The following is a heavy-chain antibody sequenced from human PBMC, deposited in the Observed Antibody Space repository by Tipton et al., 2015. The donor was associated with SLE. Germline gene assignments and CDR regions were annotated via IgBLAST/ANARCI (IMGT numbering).Heavy chain of an antibody. CDR3: ARDRGGIGD. D-gene: IGHD3-16*01. CDR1: GGSISSSSSYY. CDR2: INHRGST. J-gene: IGHJ4*02. Sequence: TLSLTCAVYGGSISSSSSYYWAWIRQPPGKGVEWIGEINHRGSTNYNPSLKSRVTISVDTSKNQFSLKLRSVTAADTAVYYCARDRGGIGDWGQGTLVIVSS. V-gene: IGHV4-39*07.